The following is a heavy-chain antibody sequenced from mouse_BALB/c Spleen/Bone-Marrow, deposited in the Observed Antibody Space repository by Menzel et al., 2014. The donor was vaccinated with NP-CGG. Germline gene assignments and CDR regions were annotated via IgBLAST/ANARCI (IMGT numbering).Heavy chain of an antibody. CDR1: GYTFTDYN. D-gene: IGHD2-3*01. CDR3: ARIYDVYFLFDY. V-gene: IGHV1S29*02. CDR2: IYPYDGGT. J-gene: IGHJ2*01. Sequence: VQLQQSGPELVKPGASVQISCKASGYTFTDYNMHWVKQSHGQSLEWIGYIYPYDGGTGYNQEFKSKATLTVDNSSSTAYMELRSLTAEDYAVYYCARIYDVYFLFDYWGQGTALTDSS.